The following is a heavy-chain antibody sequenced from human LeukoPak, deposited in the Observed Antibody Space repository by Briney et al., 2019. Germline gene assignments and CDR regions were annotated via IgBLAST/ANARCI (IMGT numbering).Heavy chain of an antibody. CDR1: GYTFTGYY. J-gene: IGHJ4*02. CDR2: INPNSGGT. V-gene: IGHV1-2*02. D-gene: IGHD3-22*01. Sequence: ASVKVSCKASGYTFTGYYMHWVRQAPGQGLEWMGWINPNSGGTNYAQKFQGRVTMTRDTSISTAYMELSRLRSDDTAVYYCARANPGYDSSGYYEDLFDYWGQGTLVTVSS. CDR3: ARANPGYDSSGYYEDLFDY.